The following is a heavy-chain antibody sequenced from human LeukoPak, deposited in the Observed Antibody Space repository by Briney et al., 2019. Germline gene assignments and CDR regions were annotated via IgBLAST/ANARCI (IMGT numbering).Heavy chain of an antibody. V-gene: IGHV5-51*01. CDR1: GYSFTSYW. CDR3: ARLLPGSNLHPFDS. CDR2: IYPGDSDT. D-gene: IGHD3-10*01. Sequence: GESLKISCKGSGYSFTSYWIGWVRQMPGKGLEWMGIIYPGDSDTKYSPSFQGQVTMSADKSISTAYLQWSRLKASDTAMYYCARLLPGSNLHPFDSWGQGTLVTVSS. J-gene: IGHJ4*02.